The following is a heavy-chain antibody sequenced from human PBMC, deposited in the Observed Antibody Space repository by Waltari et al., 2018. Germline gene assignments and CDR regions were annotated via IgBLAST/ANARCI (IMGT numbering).Heavy chain of an antibody. J-gene: IGHJ4*02. Sequence: QVQLQQWGAGLLKPSETLSLTCAVYGGSFSGYYWSWTRQPPGQGLEWIGEINHSGSTNYNPSLKSRVTISVDTSKNQFSLKLSSVTAADTAVYYCARGKYYYDSSGYYRYFDYWGQGTLVTVSS. CDR2: INHSGST. CDR3: ARGKYYYDSSGYYRYFDY. CDR1: GGSFSGYY. D-gene: IGHD3-22*01. V-gene: IGHV4-34*01.